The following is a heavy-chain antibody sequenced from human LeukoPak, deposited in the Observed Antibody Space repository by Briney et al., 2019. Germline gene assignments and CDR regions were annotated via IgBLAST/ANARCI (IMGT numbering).Heavy chain of an antibody. J-gene: IGHJ4*02. CDR1: GFTFSSYG. Sequence: GGSLRLSCAASGFTFSSYGMHWVRQAPGKGLEWVAFIRFDGSYNYYADSVKGRFTISRDNSKNTLYLQMNSLRAEDTAVYYCARGPSGHHNTGGQGTLVTVSS. D-gene: IGHD5-12*01. CDR3: ARGPSGHHNT. CDR2: IRFDGSYN. V-gene: IGHV3-30*02.